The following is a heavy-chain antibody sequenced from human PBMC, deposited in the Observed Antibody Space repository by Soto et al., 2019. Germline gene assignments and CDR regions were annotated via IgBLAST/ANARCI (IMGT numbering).Heavy chain of an antibody. CDR3: ARDQGDFWSGYSDYYYYGMDV. J-gene: IGHJ6*02. CDR1: GGSISSYY. Sequence: PSETLSLTCTVSGGSISSYYWSWIRQPPGKGLEWIGYIYYSGSTNYNPSLKSRVTISVDTSKNQFSLKLSSVTAADTAVYYCARDQGDFWSGYSDYYYYGMDVWGQGTTVTVSS. CDR2: IYYSGST. V-gene: IGHV4-59*13. D-gene: IGHD3-3*01.